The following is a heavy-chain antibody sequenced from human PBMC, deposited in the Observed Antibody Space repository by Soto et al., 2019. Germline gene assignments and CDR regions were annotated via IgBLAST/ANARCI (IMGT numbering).Heavy chain of an antibody. Sequence: PGGSLRLSCAASRFTFSSYGMHWVRQAPGKGLEWVALIYYDGSNTYYADSVKGRFTVSRDNSKNTLFLQMNSLRAEDTAVYICATNLKDGGMDVRGQGTTVTVSS. CDR2: IYYDGSNT. J-gene: IGHJ6*02. CDR1: RFTFSSYG. V-gene: IGHV3-33*01. CDR3: ATNLKDGGMDV.